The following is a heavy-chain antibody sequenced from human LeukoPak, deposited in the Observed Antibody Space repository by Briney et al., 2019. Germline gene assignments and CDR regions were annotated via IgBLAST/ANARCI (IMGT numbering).Heavy chain of an antibody. CDR1: GYTFTGYY. V-gene: IGHV1-2*02. D-gene: IGHD3-10*01. CDR3: ARDMVRGVRSVGY. J-gene: IGHJ4*02. CDR2: INPNSGGT. Sequence: ASVTVSCKASGYTFTGYYMHWVRQAPGQGLEWMGWINPNSGGTNYAQKFQGRVTMTRDTSISTAYMELSRLRSDDTAVYYCARDMVRGVRSVGYWGQGTLVTVSS.